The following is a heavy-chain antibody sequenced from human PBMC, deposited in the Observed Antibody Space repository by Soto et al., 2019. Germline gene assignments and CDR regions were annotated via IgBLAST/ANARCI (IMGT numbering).Heavy chain of an antibody. CDR2: ISYDGSNK. Sequence: QVQLVESGGGVVQHGRSLRLSCAASGFTFSSYGMHWVRQAPGKGLEWVAVISYDGSNKYYADSVKGRFTISKDNSKNTLYLQMNSLRAEDTAVYYCAKDEYSSSWYYFDYWGQGTLVTVSS. CDR3: AKDEYSSSWYYFDY. CDR1: GFTFSSYG. J-gene: IGHJ4*02. V-gene: IGHV3-30*18. D-gene: IGHD6-13*01.